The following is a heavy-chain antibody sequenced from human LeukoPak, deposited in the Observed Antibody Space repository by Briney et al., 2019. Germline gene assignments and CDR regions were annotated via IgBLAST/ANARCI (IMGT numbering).Heavy chain of an antibody. J-gene: IGHJ6*03. CDR2: IWYDGSNK. D-gene: IGHD1-26*01. Sequence: PGRSLRLSCAASGFTFSSYGMHWVRQAPGKGLEWVAVIWYDGSNKYYADSVKGRFTISRDNSKNTLYLQMNSLRAEDTAVYYCARDSNTGADYMDVWGKGTTVTVSS. CDR1: GFTFSSYG. CDR3: ARDSNTGADYMDV. V-gene: IGHV3-33*01.